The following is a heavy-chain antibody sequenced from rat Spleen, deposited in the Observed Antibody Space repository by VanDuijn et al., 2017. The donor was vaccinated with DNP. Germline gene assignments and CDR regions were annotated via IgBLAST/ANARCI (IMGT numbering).Heavy chain of an antibody. D-gene: IGHD1-5*01. J-gene: IGHJ2*01. CDR1: GFNFSNYY. Sequence: EVQLVESGGGLVQPGRSTKLSCTVSGFNFSNYYMAWVRQAPTKGLEWVASISSGGGNTYYRDSLKGRFTISRDNAKSTLYLQMDSLRSEETATYYCARSLGTTPRTTDIGGYWGQGVMVTVSS. CDR2: ISSGGGNT. V-gene: IGHV5S11*01. CDR3: ARSLGTTPRTTDIGGY.